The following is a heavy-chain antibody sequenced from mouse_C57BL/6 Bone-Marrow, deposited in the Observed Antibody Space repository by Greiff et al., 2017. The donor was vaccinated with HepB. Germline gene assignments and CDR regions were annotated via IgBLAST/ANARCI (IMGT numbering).Heavy chain of an antibody. D-gene: IGHD2-4*01. V-gene: IGHV5-4*03. CDR1: GFTFSSYA. Sequence: EVKLMESGGGLVKPGGSLKLSCAASGFTFSSYAMSWVRQTPEKWLEWVATISDGGSYTYYPDNVKGRFTIARDNAKNNLYLQMSHLKSEDTAMYYCARRYYDNYYAMDYWGQGTSVTVSS. CDR2: ISDGGSYT. J-gene: IGHJ4*01. CDR3: ARRYYDNYYAMDY.